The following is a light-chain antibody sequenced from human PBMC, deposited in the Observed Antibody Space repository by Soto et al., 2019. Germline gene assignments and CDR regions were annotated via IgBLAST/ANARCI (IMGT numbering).Light chain of an antibody. V-gene: IGKV3-20*01. Sequence: EIVLTQSPGTLSLSPGERATLSCRASQSITSNYLAWYQQKPGQAPRLFIYGASNRATGIPDRFIGSGSGTDFTLTISRLEPEDFAVYYCQHYGASPFTFGPGTKVDVK. J-gene: IGKJ3*01. CDR1: QSITSNY. CDR2: GAS. CDR3: QHYGASPFT.